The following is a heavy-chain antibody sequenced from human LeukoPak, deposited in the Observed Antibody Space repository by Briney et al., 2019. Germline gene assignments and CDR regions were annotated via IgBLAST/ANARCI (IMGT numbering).Heavy chain of an antibody. CDR3: ARNHRSGSYDHWLDP. V-gene: IGHV1-2*02. D-gene: IGHD3-10*01. J-gene: IGHJ5*02. Sequence: ASVKVSCKASGYTFTGYYLHWVRQAPGQGLEWMGWINPNSGGTNYAQKFQGRVTMTRDTSISTAYMELTRLRSDDTAVYYCARNHRSGSYDHWLDPWGQGTLVTVSS. CDR1: GYTFTGYY. CDR2: INPNSGGT.